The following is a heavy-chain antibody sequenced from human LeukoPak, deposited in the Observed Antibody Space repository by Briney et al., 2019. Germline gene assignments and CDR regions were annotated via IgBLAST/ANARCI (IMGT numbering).Heavy chain of an antibody. CDR2: VYYSGST. CDR1: GGSISIYY. V-gene: IGHV4-59*08. Sequence: SETLSLTCTVSGGSISIYYWSWIRQPPGKGLEWIGYVYYSGSTNYNPSLKSRVTISVDTSKNHFSLKLSSVTAADTAVYSCARSIIGTRSKFDYWGQGTLVTVSS. CDR3: ARSIIGTRSKFDY. J-gene: IGHJ4*02. D-gene: IGHD1/OR15-1a*01.